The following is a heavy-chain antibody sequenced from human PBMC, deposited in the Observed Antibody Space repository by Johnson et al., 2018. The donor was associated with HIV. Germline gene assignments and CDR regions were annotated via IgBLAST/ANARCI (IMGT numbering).Heavy chain of an antibody. Sequence: VQLVESGGGVVQPGRSLRLSCAASGFTFSSYGMHWVRQAPGKGLEWVSGINWNGGNIGYADSVKGRFRISSANAKKSLALQMNSLRVEDTALYYCVRVVVTMIVSDTLPSLGDGRNDAFDIWGQGTMVTVSS. CDR3: VRVVVTMIVSDTLPSLGDGRNDAFDI. J-gene: IGHJ3*02. CDR2: INWNGGNI. CDR1: GFTFSSYG. V-gene: IGHV3-20*04. D-gene: IGHD3-22*01.